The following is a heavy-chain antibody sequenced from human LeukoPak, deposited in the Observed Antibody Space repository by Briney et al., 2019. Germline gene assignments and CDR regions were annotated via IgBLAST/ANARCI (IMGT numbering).Heavy chain of an antibody. CDR3: ARHTLYGSGSYYVYYFDY. J-gene: IGHJ4*02. CDR1: GYAFTDYY. V-gene: IGHV1-18*04. D-gene: IGHD3-10*01. CDR2: ISSYNGNT. Sequence: GASVRVSCKASGYAFTDYYIHWVRQAPGQGLEWMGWISSYNGNTNYAQKLQGRVTMTTDTSTSAAYMELRSLRSDDTAVYYCARHTLYGSGSYYVYYFDYWGQGTLVTVSS.